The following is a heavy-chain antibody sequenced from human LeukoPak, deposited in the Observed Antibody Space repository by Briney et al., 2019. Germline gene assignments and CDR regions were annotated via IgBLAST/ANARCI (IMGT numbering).Heavy chain of an antibody. Sequence: GGSLRLSCAASGFTVSSNYMSWVRQAPGKGLEWVSVIYNGGRTYYADSVKGRFTMSRDNSKNTLYLQMNSLRAEDTAVYYCAKSKYYYDSSGYYHWDYWGQGTLVTVSS. V-gene: IGHV3-53*01. D-gene: IGHD3-22*01. CDR3: AKSKYYYDSSGYYHWDY. J-gene: IGHJ4*02. CDR1: GFTVSSNY. CDR2: IYNGGRT.